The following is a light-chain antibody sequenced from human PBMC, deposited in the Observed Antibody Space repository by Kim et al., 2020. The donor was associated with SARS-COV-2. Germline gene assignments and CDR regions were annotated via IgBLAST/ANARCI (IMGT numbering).Light chain of an antibody. J-gene: IGLJ1*01. V-gene: IGLV2-14*03. CDR3: NSYRDFIPPDV. Sequence: QSALTQPPSVSGSPGQSITLSCTGSSSDFTNSDSVAWYQQHPGKAPKLIIFAVDNRPSGVSLRFSGSKSGNTASLTISGLQADDEADYYCNSYRDFIPPDVFGPGTKVTVL. CDR2: AVD. CDR1: SSDFTNSDS.